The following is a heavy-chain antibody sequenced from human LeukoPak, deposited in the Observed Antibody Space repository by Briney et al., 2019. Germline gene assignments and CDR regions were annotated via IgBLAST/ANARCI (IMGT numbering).Heavy chain of an antibody. D-gene: IGHD5-18*01. V-gene: IGHV4-59*01. CDR3: ARSMRGYSYLFDY. J-gene: IGHJ4*02. CDR2: IYSSGST. CDR1: GGSISSYY. Sequence: PSETLSLTCTVSGGSISSYYWSWIRQSPGKGLEWIAYIYSSGSTNYNPSLKSRVTISVDTSKMEFSLKVSSVTAADTAVYYCARSMRGYSYLFDYWGQGTLVTVSS.